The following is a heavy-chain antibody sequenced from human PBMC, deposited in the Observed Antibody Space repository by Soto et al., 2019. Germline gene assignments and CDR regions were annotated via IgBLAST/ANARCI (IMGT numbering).Heavy chain of an antibody. CDR3: ARLPRRRAAAGSNNWFDP. J-gene: IGHJ5*02. CDR2: IYPGDSDT. CDR1: GYSFTGYW. V-gene: IGHV5-51*01. Sequence: GESLKISCKGSGYSFTGYWIGWVRQMPGKGLEWMGIIYPGDSDTRYSPSFQGQVTISADKSISTAYLQWSSLKASDTAMYYCARLPRRRAAAGSNNWFDPWGQGTLVTVSS. D-gene: IGHD6-13*01.